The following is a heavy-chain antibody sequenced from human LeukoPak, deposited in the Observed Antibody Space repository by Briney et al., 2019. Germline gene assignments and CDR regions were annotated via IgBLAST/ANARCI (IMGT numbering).Heavy chain of an antibody. Sequence: PGGSLRLSCAASGFTFDDYAMHWVRQAPGKGLEWVSGISWNSGSIGYADSVKGRFTISRDNAKNSLYLQMNSLRTEDTALYYCAKGRWTNTHFDYWGQGTLVTFSP. CDR1: GFTFDDYA. CDR3: AKGRWTNTHFDY. D-gene: IGHD4-23*01. V-gene: IGHV3-9*01. J-gene: IGHJ4*02. CDR2: ISWNSGSI.